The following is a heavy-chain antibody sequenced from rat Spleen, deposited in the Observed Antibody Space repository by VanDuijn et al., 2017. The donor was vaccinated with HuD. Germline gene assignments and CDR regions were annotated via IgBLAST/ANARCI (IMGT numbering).Heavy chain of an antibody. Sequence: EVQLVESGGGSVQPGRSMKLSCAASGFAFDNYYMAWVRQAPPKGLEWVASISYEGSSSSYGDSVKGRFTISRDNAKSTLYLQMNSLRSEDTATYYCARHPDYSNYFDYWGQGVMVTVSS. J-gene: IGHJ2*01. CDR2: ISYEGSSS. CDR1: GFAFDNYY. CDR3: ARHPDYSNYFDY. D-gene: IGHD1-1*01. V-gene: IGHV5-22*01.